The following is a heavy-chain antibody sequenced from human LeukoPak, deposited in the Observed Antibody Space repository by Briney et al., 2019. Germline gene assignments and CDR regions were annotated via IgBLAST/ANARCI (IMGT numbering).Heavy chain of an antibody. Sequence: PGGSLRLSCAASGFTFSSYAMSWARQAPGKGLECVSAISGSGGSTYYADSVKGRFTISRDNSKNTLYLQMNSLRAEDTAVYYCAKAYSGYNPNDAFDIWGQGTMVTVSS. D-gene: IGHD5-24*01. V-gene: IGHV3-23*01. CDR3: AKAYSGYNPNDAFDI. J-gene: IGHJ3*02. CDR2: ISGSGGST. CDR1: GFTFSSYA.